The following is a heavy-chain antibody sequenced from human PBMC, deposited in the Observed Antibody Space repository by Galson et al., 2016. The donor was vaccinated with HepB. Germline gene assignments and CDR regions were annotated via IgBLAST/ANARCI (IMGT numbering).Heavy chain of an antibody. D-gene: IGHD6-19*01. J-gene: IGHJ4*02. Sequence: SLRLSCAASGFTFSSYAMSWVRQAPGKGLEWVSTISGSGGSTYYADSVNGRFTISRDNSKTTLYLQMNSLRAEDTAVYFCAKPQGPFIAVAGAGGFDYWGQGTLVTVSS. V-gene: IGHV3-23*01. CDR3: AKPQGPFIAVAGAGGFDY. CDR1: GFTFSSYA. CDR2: ISGSGGST.